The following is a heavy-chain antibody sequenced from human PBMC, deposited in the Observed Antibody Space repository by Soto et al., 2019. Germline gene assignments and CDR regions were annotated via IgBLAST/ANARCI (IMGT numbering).Heavy chain of an antibody. D-gene: IGHD2-8*01. J-gene: IGHJ3*02. Sequence: GGSLRLSCAASGFTFSSYWMHWVRQAPGKGLVWVSRINSDGSSTSYADSVKGRFTISRDNAKNTLYLQMNSLRAEDMAVYYCAREPPLDTKAFDIWGQGTMVTVSS. CDR3: AREPPLDTKAFDI. CDR2: INSDGSST. V-gene: IGHV3-74*01. CDR1: GFTFSSYW.